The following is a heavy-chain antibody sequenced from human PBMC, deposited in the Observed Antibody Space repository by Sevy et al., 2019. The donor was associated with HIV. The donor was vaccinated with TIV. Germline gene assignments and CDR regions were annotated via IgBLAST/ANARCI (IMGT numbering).Heavy chain of an antibody. D-gene: IGHD6-19*01. CDR1: GFTVSSNY. J-gene: IGHJ4*02. Sequence: GGSLRLSCAASGFTVSSNYMSWVRQAPGKGLEWDSVIYSGGSTYYADSVKGRFTISRDNSKNTLYLQMNSLRAEDTAVYYCARETSGWYGSFDYWGQGTLVTVSS. V-gene: IGHV3-53*01. CDR3: ARETSGWYGSFDY. CDR2: IYSGGST.